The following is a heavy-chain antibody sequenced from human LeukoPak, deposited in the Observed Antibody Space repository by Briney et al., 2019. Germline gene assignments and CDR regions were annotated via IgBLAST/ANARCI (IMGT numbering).Heavy chain of an antibody. CDR2: IYYSGNT. V-gene: IGHV4-39*01. D-gene: IGHD3-10*01. CDR3: ARHVNPSITMVRGVIRWFDP. Sequence: KASETPSLTCTVSGGSISSSSYYWRWTRQPPGKGLECIGSIYYSGNTFYNPSLKSRFTISVDTSKNHFSLRLSSVTAADTAVYYCARHVNPSITMVRGVIRWFDPWGQGTLVTVSS. J-gene: IGHJ5*02. CDR1: GGSISSSSYY.